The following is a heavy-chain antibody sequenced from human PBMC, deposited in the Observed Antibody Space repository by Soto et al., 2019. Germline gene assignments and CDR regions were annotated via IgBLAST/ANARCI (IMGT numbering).Heavy chain of an antibody. CDR3: SSGTNGAVFVY. CDR2: ISSRSSTI. Sequence: QVQLVESGGGLVKPGGSLRLSCAASGFTFSDYYMSWIRQAPGKGLEWVSYISSRSSTIFYADSVKGRFTISRDNVKNSLYLQMNSLRAEDTAVYYCSSGTNGAVFVYWGQGILVTVSS. D-gene: IGHD2-8*01. J-gene: IGHJ4*02. V-gene: IGHV3-11*01. CDR1: GFTFSDYY.